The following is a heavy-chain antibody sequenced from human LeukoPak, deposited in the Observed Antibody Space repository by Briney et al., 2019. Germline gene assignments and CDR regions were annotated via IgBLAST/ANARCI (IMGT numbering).Heavy chain of an antibody. Sequence: GEYPKISCKGSGYSFTSYWIGWVRQMPGKGLEWMGIIYPGDSDTRYSPSFQGQVTISADKSISTAYLQWSSLKASDTAMYYCARPTSSGYYNTVFDYWGQGTLVTVSS. D-gene: IGHD3-22*01. CDR2: IYPGDSDT. V-gene: IGHV5-51*01. J-gene: IGHJ4*02. CDR1: GYSFTSYW. CDR3: ARPTSSGYYNTVFDY.